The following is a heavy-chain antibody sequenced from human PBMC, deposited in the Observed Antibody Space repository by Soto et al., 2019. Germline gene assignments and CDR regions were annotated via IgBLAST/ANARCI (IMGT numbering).Heavy chain of an antibody. CDR2: ISTNGGST. Sequence: GGSLRLPCSASGFTFSSYAMHWVRRAPGKGLEYVSSISTNGGSTHYADSVKGRFTISRDNSKNTQYLQMSSLRADDTSVYYCAKDKIGYPPYYFDYWGQGTRVTVSS. J-gene: IGHJ4*02. CDR3: AKDKIGYPPYYFDY. V-gene: IGHV3-64D*06. D-gene: IGHD5-18*01. CDR1: GFTFSSYA.